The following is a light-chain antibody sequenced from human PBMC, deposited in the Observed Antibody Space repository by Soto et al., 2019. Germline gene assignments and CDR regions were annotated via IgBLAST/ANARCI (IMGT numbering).Light chain of an antibody. V-gene: IGKV1-33*01. CDR3: KRWLT. CDR2: DAS. J-gene: IGKJ4*01. Sequence: QMTQSPSSLSASLGDRVTITCQASQDIRTYLNWYQQKPGRAPKLLISDASNLERGVPSRCSGSGSRTVFTFTINGLEPEEIAMYSCKRWLTFGGGTKVEIK. CDR1: QDIRTY.